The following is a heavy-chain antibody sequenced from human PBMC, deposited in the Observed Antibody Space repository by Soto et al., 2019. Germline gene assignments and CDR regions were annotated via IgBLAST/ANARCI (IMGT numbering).Heavy chain of an antibody. J-gene: IGHJ6*03. CDR2: MHYSGFS. CDR1: GDSVTENY. CDR3: VKHDYSNSAGYYYMDV. D-gene: IGHD4-4*01. V-gene: IGHV4-59*02. Sequence: PSETLSLTCAFSGDSVTENYLTWIRQSPEKGLEWIGYMHYSGFSFSNPSLKSRVTISVDKSKNQFTLKLSSVTAADTAVYYCVKHDYSNSAGYYYMDVWGKGTTVTVSS.